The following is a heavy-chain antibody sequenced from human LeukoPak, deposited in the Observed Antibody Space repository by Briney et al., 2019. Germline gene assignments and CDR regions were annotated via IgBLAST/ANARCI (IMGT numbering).Heavy chain of an antibody. J-gene: IGHJ4*02. CDR1: GGSISSSSYY. CDR3: ARGYFDWLLETPFDY. V-gene: IGHV4-61*02. D-gene: IGHD3-9*01. Sequence: KPSETLSLTCTVSGGSISSSSYYWSWIRQPAGKGLEWIGRIYTSGSTNYNPSLKSRVTISVDTSKNQFSLKLSSVTAADTAVYYCARGYFDWLLETPFDYWGQGTLVTVSS. CDR2: IYTSGST.